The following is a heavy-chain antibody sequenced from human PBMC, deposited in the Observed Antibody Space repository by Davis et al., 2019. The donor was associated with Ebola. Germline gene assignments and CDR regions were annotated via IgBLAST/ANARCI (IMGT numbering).Heavy chain of an antibody. CDR2: ISYDGSNK. Sequence: GESLKIPCAASGFTFSSYGMHWVRQAPGKGLEWVAVISYDGSNKYYADSVKGRFTISRDNSKNTLYLQMNSLRAEDTAVYYCAKIGGSSGYFDYWGQGTLVTVSS. CDR3: AKIGGSSGYFDY. D-gene: IGHD3-22*01. CDR1: GFTFSSYG. V-gene: IGHV3-30*18. J-gene: IGHJ4*02.